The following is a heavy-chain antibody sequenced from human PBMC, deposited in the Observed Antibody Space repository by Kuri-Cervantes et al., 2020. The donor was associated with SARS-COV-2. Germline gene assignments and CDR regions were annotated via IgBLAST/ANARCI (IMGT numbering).Heavy chain of an antibody. CDR1: GFPFSSYA. CDR3: AKVEGRYFDWLLPQYYFDY. Sequence: GGSLRLSCTASGFPFSSYAMSWVRQAPGKGLEWVSAISGSGGSTYYADSVKGRFTISRDNSKNMLYLQMNSLGAEDTAVYYCAKVEGRYFDWLLPQYYFDYWGQGTLVTVSS. D-gene: IGHD3-9*01. CDR2: ISGSGGST. V-gene: IGHV3-23*01. J-gene: IGHJ4*02.